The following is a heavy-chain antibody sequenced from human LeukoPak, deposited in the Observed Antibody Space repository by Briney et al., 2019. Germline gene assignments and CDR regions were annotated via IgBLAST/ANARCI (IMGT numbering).Heavy chain of an antibody. CDR1: GGSISSGSYY. D-gene: IGHD6-13*01. J-gene: IGHJ5*02. CDR3: ARATSIAAAAPRWFDP. Sequence: SETLSLTCTVSGGSISSGSYYWSWIRQPAGKGLEWIGRIYTSGSTNYNPSLKSRVTMSVDTSKNQFSLKLSSVTAADTAVYYCARATSIAAAAPRWFDPWGQGTLVTVYS. V-gene: IGHV4-61*02. CDR2: IYTSGST.